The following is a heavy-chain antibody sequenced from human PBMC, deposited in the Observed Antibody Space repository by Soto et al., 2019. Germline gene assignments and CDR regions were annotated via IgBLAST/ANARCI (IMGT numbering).Heavy chain of an antibody. CDR3: AHFNGYEEFEY. J-gene: IGHJ4*02. CDR1: GFSLSTSGVG. CDR2: IYWNDDK. D-gene: IGHD5-12*01. V-gene: IGHV2-5*01. Sequence: SGPTVVNPTQTLTLTCTFSGFSLSTSGVGVGWIRQPPGKALEWLAVIYWNDDKRYSPSLKSRLTITKGTSDNQVVLTMTNVDPVDTASYYCAHFNGYEEFEYWGPGTLVPVSS.